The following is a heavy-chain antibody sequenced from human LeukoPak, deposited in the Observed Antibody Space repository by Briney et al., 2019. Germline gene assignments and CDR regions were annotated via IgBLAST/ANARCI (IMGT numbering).Heavy chain of an antibody. V-gene: IGHV3-53*01. CDR2: IYSGGST. CDR1: GFTVSSNY. D-gene: IGHD4-17*01. Sequence: GGSLRLSCAASGFTVSSNYISWVRQARGEGLEWVSLIYSGGSTYYADSVRGRFTISRDNSKNTLYLQMNSLRAEDTAVYYCARLDYGDYVGAFDIWGQGTMVTVSS. J-gene: IGHJ3*02. CDR3: ARLDYGDYVGAFDI.